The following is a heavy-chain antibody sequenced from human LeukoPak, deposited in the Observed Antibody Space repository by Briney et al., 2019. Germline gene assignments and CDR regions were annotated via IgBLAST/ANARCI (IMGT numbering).Heavy chain of an antibody. CDR3: AKDRGIVVVTPLEY. J-gene: IGHJ4*02. CDR2: IRYDGSNK. V-gene: IGHV3-30*02. CDR1: GFTFSSYG. D-gene: IGHD3-22*01. Sequence: PGGSLRLSCAASGFTFSSYGMHWVRQAPGKGLEWVAFIRYDGSNKYYADSVKGRFTISRDNSKNTLYLQMNSVRAEDTAVYYCAKDRGIVVVTPLEYWGQGTLVTVSS.